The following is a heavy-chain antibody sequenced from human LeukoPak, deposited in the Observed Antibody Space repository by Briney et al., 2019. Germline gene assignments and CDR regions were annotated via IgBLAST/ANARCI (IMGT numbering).Heavy chain of an antibody. Sequence: PSETLSLTCTVSGGSISSYYWSWIRQPAGKGLEWIGRIYSTGSTNYNPSLKSRVTMSVDTSKNQFSLKLRSVTAADTAVYYCARGFTRGGFDPWGQGTLVTVSS. J-gene: IGHJ5*02. V-gene: IGHV4-4*07. CDR2: IYSTGST. CDR1: GGSISSYY. CDR3: ARGFTRGGFDP.